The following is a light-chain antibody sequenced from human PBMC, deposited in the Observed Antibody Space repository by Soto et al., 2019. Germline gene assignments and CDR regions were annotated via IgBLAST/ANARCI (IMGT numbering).Light chain of an antibody. CDR3: QQLYSFPLP. J-gene: IGKJ4*01. Sequence: VIWLTQSPSFLSASTGDRVTITCRMSQGISSYLAWYQQKPGKVPELLIRAASTLQSGVPPRFSGSGSGTEFTLTISSLQPDDSATYYCQQLYSFPLPFGQGTNVEIK. CDR2: AAS. CDR1: QGISSY. V-gene: IGKV1D-8*03.